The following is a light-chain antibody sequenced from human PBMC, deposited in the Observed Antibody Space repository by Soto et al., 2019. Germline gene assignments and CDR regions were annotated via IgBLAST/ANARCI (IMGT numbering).Light chain of an antibody. CDR2: EVN. Sequence: QSALTQPASVSGSFGQSITISCTGTSSDVGGYNHVSWYQQHPGKAPKLLIYEVNNRPSQVSNRFSGSKSGSTASLTISGLQAEDGADYYCNSYTSAITYVFGTGTKLTVL. J-gene: IGLJ1*01. CDR1: SSDVGGYNH. V-gene: IGLV2-14*01. CDR3: NSYTSAITYV.